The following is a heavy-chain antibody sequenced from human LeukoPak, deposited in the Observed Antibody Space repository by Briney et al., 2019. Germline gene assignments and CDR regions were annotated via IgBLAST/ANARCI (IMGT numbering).Heavy chain of an antibody. CDR1: GGSISSGGYS. CDR2: IYHSGST. V-gene: IGHV4-30-2*01. Sequence: SQTLSLTCAVSGGSISSGGYSWSWIRQPPGKGLEWIGYIYHSGSTYYNPSLKSRVTISVDRSKNQFPLKLSSVTAADTAVYYCARDSGMVRGEAYYYYGMDVWGKGTTVTVSS. D-gene: IGHD3-10*01. CDR3: ARDSGMVRGEAYYYYGMDV. J-gene: IGHJ6*04.